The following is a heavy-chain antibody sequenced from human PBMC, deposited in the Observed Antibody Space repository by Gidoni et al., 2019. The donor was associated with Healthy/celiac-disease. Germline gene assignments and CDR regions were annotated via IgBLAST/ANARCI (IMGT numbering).Heavy chain of an antibody. CDR3: ARRVEMATITSWFDP. V-gene: IGHV4-39*01. CDR1: GGSISSSSYY. Sequence: QLQLQESGPGLVKPSETLSLTCTVSGGSISSSSYYWGWISQPPGKGLEWIGSIYYSGSTYYNPSLKSRVTISVDTSKNQFSLKLSSVTAADTAVYYCARRVEMATITSWFDPWGQGTLVTVSS. D-gene: IGHD5-12*01. J-gene: IGHJ5*02. CDR2: IYYSGST.